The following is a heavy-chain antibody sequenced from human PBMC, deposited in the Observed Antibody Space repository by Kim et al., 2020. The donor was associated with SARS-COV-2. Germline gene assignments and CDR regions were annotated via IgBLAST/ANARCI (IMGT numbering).Heavy chain of an antibody. CDR3: ARWGGATLYYYYYGMYV. V-gene: IGHV3-11*01. J-gene: IGHJ6*02. D-gene: IGHD1-26*01. Sequence: GGSLRLSCAASGFTFSDYYMSWIRQAPGKGLEWVSYISSSGSTIYYADSVKGRFTISRDNAKNSLYLQMNSLRAEDTAGYYCARWGGATLYYYYYGMYVLGQGTTVTVSS. CDR2: ISSSGSTI. CDR1: GFTFSDYY.